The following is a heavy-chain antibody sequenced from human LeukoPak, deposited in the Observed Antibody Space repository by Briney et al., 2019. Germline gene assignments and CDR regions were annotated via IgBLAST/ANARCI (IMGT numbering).Heavy chain of an antibody. D-gene: IGHD6-19*01. V-gene: IGHV3-23*01. Sequence: GESLKISCAASGFTFSSYAMSWVRQAPGKGLEWVSAISGSGGSTYYADSVKGRFTISRDNSKNTLYLQMNSLRAEDTAVYYCAKDRVAVAGHFDYWGQGTLVTVSS. CDR3: AKDRVAVAGHFDY. CDR1: GFTFSSYA. J-gene: IGHJ4*02. CDR2: ISGSGGST.